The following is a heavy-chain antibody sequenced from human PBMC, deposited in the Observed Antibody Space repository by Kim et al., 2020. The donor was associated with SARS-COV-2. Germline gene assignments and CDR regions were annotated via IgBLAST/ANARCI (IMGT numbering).Heavy chain of an antibody. CDR1: GFTFSSYA. CDR3: ARQGSGSYVAWFDP. CDR2: ISYDGSNK. D-gene: IGHD3-10*01. V-gene: IGHV3-30*04. J-gene: IGHJ5*02. Sequence: GGSLRLSCAASGFTFSSYAMHWVRQAPGKGLEWVAVISYDGSNKYYADSVKGRFTISRDNSKNTLYLQMNSLRAEDTAVYYCARQGSGSYVAWFDPWGQGTLVTVSS.